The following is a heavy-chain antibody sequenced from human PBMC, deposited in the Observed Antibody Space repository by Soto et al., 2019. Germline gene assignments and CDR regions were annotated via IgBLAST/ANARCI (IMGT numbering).Heavy chain of an antibody. CDR1: GFTFSLNA. V-gene: IGHV3-30*15. CDR3: ARDRYAAAVATYLDY. J-gene: IGHJ4*02. CDR2: ISYDGSDK. Sequence: GGSLRLSCAASGFTFSLNAMHWVRQASGKGLEWVAVISYDGSDKFYADSVKGRFTISRDNSRNTLYLQMSSLKSADTAVYYCARDRYAAAVATYLDYWGQGALVTVSS. D-gene: IGHD2-2*01.